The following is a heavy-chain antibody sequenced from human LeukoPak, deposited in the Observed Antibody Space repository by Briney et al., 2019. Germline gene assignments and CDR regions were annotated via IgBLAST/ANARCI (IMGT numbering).Heavy chain of an antibody. D-gene: IGHD5-24*01. V-gene: IGHV3-33*01. Sequence: AGGSLRLPCAASGFTFSSYGMHWVRQAPGKGLEWVAVIWYDGSNKYYADSVKGRFTISRDNSKNTLYLQMNSLRAEDTAVYYCAREDGDYYLAYWGQGTLVTVSS. CDR2: IWYDGSNK. J-gene: IGHJ4*02. CDR3: AREDGDYYLAY. CDR1: GFTFSSYG.